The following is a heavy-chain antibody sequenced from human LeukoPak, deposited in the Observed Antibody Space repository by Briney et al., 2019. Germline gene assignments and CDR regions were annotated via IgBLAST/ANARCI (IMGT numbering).Heavy chain of an antibody. V-gene: IGHV3-21*01. Sequence: PGGSLRLSCAVSGFTFSSYSMNWVRQAPGKGLEWVSSISSSSSYIYYADSVKGRFTISRDNAKNSLYLQMNSLRAEDTAVYYCARYDYGDYHDHYGMDVWGKGTTVTVSS. CDR2: ISSSSSYI. D-gene: IGHD4-17*01. J-gene: IGHJ6*04. CDR1: GFTFSSYS. CDR3: ARYDYGDYHDHYGMDV.